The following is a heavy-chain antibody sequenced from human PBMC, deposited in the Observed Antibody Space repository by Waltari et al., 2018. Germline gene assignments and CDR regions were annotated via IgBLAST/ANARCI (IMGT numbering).Heavy chain of an antibody. V-gene: IGHV1-2*02. CDR3: ARVSDSSSSFNYFDY. D-gene: IGHD6-6*01. CDR1: GYTFTGYY. CDR2: INPNSGGT. J-gene: IGHJ4*02. Sequence: QVQLVQSGAEVKKPGASVKVSCKASGYTFTGYYMHWVRQAPGQGLEWMGWINPNSGGTNYAQKFQGRVTMTRDTSISTAYMELSRLRSDDTAVYYCARVSDSSSSFNYFDYWGQGTLVTVSS.